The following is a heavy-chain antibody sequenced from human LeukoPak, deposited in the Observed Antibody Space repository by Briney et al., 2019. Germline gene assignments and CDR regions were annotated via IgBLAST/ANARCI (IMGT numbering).Heavy chain of an antibody. CDR3: ARQSGIAAADCDAFDI. CDR2: VYPGDSDT. D-gene: IGHD6-13*01. J-gene: IGHJ3*02. Sequence: GESLKISCKGSGYSFTSYWIGWVRQMPGKGLEWMGIVYPGDSDTRYSPSFQGQVTIPADKSISTAYLQWSSLKASDTAMYYCARQSGIAAADCDAFDIWGQGTMVTVSS. CDR1: GYSFTSYW. V-gene: IGHV5-51*01.